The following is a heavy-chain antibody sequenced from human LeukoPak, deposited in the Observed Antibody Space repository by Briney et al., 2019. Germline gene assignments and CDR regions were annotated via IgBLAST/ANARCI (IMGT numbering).Heavy chain of an antibody. V-gene: IGHV4-39*02. D-gene: IGHD3-22*01. CDR1: GGSISSSSYY. CDR3: AREESSTMTHY. CDR2: IYYSGST. Sequence: PSETLSLTCTVSGGSISSSSYYWGWIRQPPGKGLEWIGSIYYSGSTYYNPSLKSRVTISVDTSKNQFSLKPSSVTAADTAVYYCAREESSTMTHYWGQGTLVTVSS. J-gene: IGHJ4*02.